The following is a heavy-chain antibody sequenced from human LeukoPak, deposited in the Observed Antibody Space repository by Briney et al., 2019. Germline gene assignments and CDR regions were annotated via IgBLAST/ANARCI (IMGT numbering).Heavy chain of an antibody. CDR1: GFTFSSYS. Sequence: GGSLRLSCAASGFTFSSYSMNWVRQAPGKGLEWVSSISSSSSYIYYADSVKGRFTISRDNAKNSLYLQMNSLRAEDTAVYYCAREDDYSNYGWFDPWGQGTLVTVSS. D-gene: IGHD4-11*01. CDR3: AREDDYSNYGWFDP. J-gene: IGHJ5*02. CDR2: ISSSSSYI. V-gene: IGHV3-21*01.